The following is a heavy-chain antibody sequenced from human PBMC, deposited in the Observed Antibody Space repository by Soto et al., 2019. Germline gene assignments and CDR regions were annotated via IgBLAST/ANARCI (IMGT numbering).Heavy chain of an antibody. D-gene: IGHD3-10*01. CDR3: TRELLWFGEFMKDGMDV. J-gene: IGHJ6*02. CDR2: IRSKAYGGTT. CDR1: GFTFGDYA. V-gene: IGHV3-49*03. Sequence: PGGSLRLSCTASGFTFGDYAMSWFRQAPGKGLEWVGFIRSKAYGGTTEYAASVRGRFTISRDDSKSIAYLQMNSLKTEDTAVYYCTRELLWFGEFMKDGMDVWGQGTTVTVSS.